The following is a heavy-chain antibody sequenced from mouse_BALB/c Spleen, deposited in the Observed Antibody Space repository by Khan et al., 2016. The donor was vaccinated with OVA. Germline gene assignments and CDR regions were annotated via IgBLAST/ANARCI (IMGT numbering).Heavy chain of an antibody. CDR3: AKEGAYYRSDGWFAY. CDR2: IIPSTDYT. D-gene: IGHD2-14*01. CDR1: GYTFTTYT. J-gene: IGHJ3*01. V-gene: IGHV1-4*01. Sequence: QVQLQQSGAELARPGASVKMSCKASGYTFTTYTIHWVKQRPGQGLEWIGYIIPSTDYTTYNQKFKEQATLTADKSSSTAYMQLSSLTSDDYAVYYCAKEGAYYRSDGWFAYWGQGTLVTVSA.